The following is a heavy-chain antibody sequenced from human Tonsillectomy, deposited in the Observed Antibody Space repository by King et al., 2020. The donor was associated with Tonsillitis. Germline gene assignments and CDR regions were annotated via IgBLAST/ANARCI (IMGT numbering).Heavy chain of an antibody. D-gene: IGHD2-21*01. J-gene: IGHJ4*02. CDR2: INPYGRST. V-gene: IGHV3-74*01. Sequence: VQLVESGGGFVQPGGSLRLSCTASGFTFSNYWMHWVRHAPGKGLVWVSRINPYGRSTNYADSVKGRFTISRDNAKNTLYLQMNSLRAEDTAVYYCTRDQGLGWGEGPLVTVSS. CDR3: TRDQGLG. CDR1: GFTFSNYW.